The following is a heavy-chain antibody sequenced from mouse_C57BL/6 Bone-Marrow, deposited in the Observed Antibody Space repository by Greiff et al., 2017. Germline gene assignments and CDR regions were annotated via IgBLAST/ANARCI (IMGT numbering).Heavy chain of an antibody. V-gene: IGHV1-26*01. CDR1: GYTFTDYY. J-gene: IGHJ4*01. CDR3: AREAYGNYYDAIGY. D-gene: IGHD2-1*01. CDR2: INPNNGGT. Sequence: EVQLQQSGPELVKPGASVKISCKASGYTFTDYYMNWVKQSHGKSLEWIGDINPNNGGTSYNQKFKGKATLTVDKSSSTAYMELRSLTSEDSAVYYGAREAYGNYYDAIGYGGQGTAVTVSS.